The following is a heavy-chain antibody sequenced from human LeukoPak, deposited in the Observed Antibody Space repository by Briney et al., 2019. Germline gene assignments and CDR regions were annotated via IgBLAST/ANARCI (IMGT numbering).Heavy chain of an antibody. D-gene: IGHD3-3*01. CDR2: IYHSGST. J-gene: IGHJ4*02. CDR3: ASLLRFLEWLTH. Sequence: SETLSLTCAVSGYSISSGYYWGWIRKPPGKGLEWIGSIYHSGSTYYNPSLKSRVTISVDTSKNQFSLKLSSVTAADTAVYYCASLLRFLEWLTHWGQGTLVTVSS. CDR1: GYSISSGYY. V-gene: IGHV4-38-2*01.